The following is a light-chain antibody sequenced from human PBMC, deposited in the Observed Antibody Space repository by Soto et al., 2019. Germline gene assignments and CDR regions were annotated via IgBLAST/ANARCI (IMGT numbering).Light chain of an antibody. V-gene: IGLV2-14*01. CDR3: ISHTNSSTLVL. CDR1: SSDVGGYNF. CDR2: EVR. J-gene: IGLJ2*01. Sequence: QSALTQPASVSGSPGQSITISCTGTSSDVGGYNFVSWYQHHPGKAPKLVTYEVRNRPSGVSNRFSASKSGNTASLTIFGLQAEDEADYYCISHTNSSTLVLFGGGTKLTVL.